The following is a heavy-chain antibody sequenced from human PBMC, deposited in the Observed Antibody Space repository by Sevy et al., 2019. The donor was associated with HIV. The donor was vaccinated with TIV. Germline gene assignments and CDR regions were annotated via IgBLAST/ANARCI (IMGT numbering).Heavy chain of an antibody. CDR1: GFNLGDYA. CDR3: IRSRQYGYTAMVPDY. CDR2: MRSKAFAGTT. V-gene: IGHV3-49*04. Sequence: GGSLRLSCSTSGFNLGDYAMSWVRQSPGKGLEWVGSMRSKAFAGTTEYAASVKWNVTISTDDSKASAHLQMNSLRAENTGVYYWIRSRQYGYTAMVPDYWGQGTLVTVSS. J-gene: IGHJ4*02. D-gene: IGHD5-18*01.